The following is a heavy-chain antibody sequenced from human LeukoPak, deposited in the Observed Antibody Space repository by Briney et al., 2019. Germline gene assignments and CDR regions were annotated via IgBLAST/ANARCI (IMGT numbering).Heavy chain of an antibody. Sequence: SETLSLTCTVSGGSISSYYWSWVRQPPGKGLEWIGYVYYSGSTNYNPSVKSRVTSSVDTSKNQFSLKLSSVTAADTAVYYCARGTGKWDAFDIWGQGTMVTVSS. CDR3: ARGTGKWDAFDI. D-gene: IGHD3/OR15-3a*01. V-gene: IGHV4-59*01. CDR1: GGSISSYY. CDR2: VYYSGST. J-gene: IGHJ3*02.